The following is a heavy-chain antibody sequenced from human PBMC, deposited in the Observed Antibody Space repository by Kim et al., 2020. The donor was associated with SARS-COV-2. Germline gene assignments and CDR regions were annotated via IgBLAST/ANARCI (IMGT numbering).Heavy chain of an antibody. V-gene: IGHV7-4-1*02. CDR3: ARGGYCSSTSCYYGMDV. CDR1: GYTFTSYA. J-gene: IGHJ6*02. Sequence: ASVKVSCKASGYTFTSYAMNWVRQAPGQGLEWMGWINTNTGNPTYAQGFTGRFVFSLDTSVSTAYLQISSLKAEDTAVYYCARGGYCSSTSCYYGMDVWGQGTTVTVSS. CDR2: INTNTGNP. D-gene: IGHD2-2*01.